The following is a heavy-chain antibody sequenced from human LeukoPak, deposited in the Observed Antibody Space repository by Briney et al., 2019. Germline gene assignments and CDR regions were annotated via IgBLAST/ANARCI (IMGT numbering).Heavy chain of an antibody. V-gene: IGHV4-59*01. Sequence: SETLSLTCTVSGGSISSYYWSWIRQPPGKGLEWIGYIYYSGSTNYNPSLKSRVTISVDTSKDQFSLRLNSVTAADTAVYYCARSRAFNSGAFDPWGQGSLVTVSS. CDR3: ARSRAFNSGAFDP. J-gene: IGHJ5*02. CDR1: GGSISSYY. CDR2: IYYSGST. D-gene: IGHD1-26*01.